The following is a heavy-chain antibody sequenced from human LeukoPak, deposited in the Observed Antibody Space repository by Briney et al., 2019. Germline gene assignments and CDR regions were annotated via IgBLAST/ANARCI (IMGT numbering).Heavy chain of an antibody. J-gene: IGHJ4*02. CDR1: GFTFSGYG. CDR3: ARDLGGTTVTPGVVDY. CDR2: IWSDASNE. Sequence: PGGSLRLSCAASGFTFSGYGMHWVRQAPGQGLEWVAVIWSDASNEYYADSVKGRFTISRDNSKNTLYLKMNSLRAEDTAMYYCARDLGGTTVTPGVVDYWGQGTLVTVSS. D-gene: IGHD4-17*01. V-gene: IGHV3-33*01.